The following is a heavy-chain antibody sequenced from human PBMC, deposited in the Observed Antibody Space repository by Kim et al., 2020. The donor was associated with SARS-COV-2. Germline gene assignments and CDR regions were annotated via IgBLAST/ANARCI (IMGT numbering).Heavy chain of an antibody. CDR3: ASGYSYGYPFDY. V-gene: IGHV1-69*13. J-gene: IGHJ4*02. CDR1: GGTFSSYA. Sequence: SVKVSCKAYGGTFSSYAISWVRQAPGQGLEWMGGIIPIFGTANYAQKFQGRVTITADESTSTAYMELSSLRSEDTAVYYCASGYSYGYPFDYWGQGTLVTVSS. CDR2: IIPIFGTA. D-gene: IGHD5-18*01.